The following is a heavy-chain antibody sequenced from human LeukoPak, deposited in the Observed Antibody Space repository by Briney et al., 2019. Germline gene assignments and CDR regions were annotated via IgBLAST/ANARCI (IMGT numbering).Heavy chain of an antibody. J-gene: IGHJ4*02. V-gene: IGHV3-33*04. CDR2: IWSDGAKS. CDR3: ATDSIGPATDFDY. CDR1: AFTFSAYG. Sequence: AGSLRLSCAPSAFTFSAYGMHWVRQAPGKGLEWVAVIWSDGAKSYNSNSVKGRFTISRDNSKNTLYLQMNSLRADDTAVYYCATDSIGPATDFDYWGQGTLVTVSS. D-gene: IGHD2-2*01.